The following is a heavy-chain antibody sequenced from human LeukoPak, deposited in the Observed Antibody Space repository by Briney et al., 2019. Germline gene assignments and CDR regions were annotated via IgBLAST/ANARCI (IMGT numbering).Heavy chain of an antibody. Sequence: PGRSLRLSCAASGFTFSSYAMHWVRQAPGKGLEWVAVISYDGSNKYYADSVKGRFTISRDNSKNTLYLQMNSQRAEDTAVYYCARDPADYGSGSFDYWGQGTLVTVSS. J-gene: IGHJ4*02. CDR2: ISYDGSNK. CDR1: GFTFSSYA. CDR3: ARDPADYGSGSFDY. V-gene: IGHV3-30*04. D-gene: IGHD3-10*01.